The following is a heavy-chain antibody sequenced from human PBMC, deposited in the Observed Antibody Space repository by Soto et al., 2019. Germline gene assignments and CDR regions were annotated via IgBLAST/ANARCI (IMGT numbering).Heavy chain of an antibody. V-gene: IGHV3-74*01. J-gene: IGHJ6*02. CDR3: VRAEAAAGRALDV. Sequence: EVQLEECVGGLVQPGGSLSLSCAGSGFTISSYWMHWVRQAPGKGLVWVSRINSDGSGTNYADSVKGRFTISRDNAKNTQYLQMNSLRVEDTAVYYCVRAEAAAGRALDVWGQGTPVTVSS. CDR1: GFTISSYW. CDR2: INSDGSGT. D-gene: IGHD6-13*01.